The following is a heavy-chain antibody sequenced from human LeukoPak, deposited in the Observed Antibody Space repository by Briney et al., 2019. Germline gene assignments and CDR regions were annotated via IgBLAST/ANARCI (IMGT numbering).Heavy chain of an antibody. J-gene: IGHJ4*02. D-gene: IGHD1-14*01. V-gene: IGHV3-7*01. CDR1: GFTFSSYW. CDR2: IKKDGSEK. Sequence: GGSLRLSCAASGFTFSSYWMSWVRQAPGKGLEWVANIKKDGSEKYYVDSVKGRFTISRDNAKKSLYLQMNSLGAEDTAVYYCARHLSGITGYAYGRGIDYWGQGTLLTVSS. CDR3: ARHLSGITGYAYGRGIDY.